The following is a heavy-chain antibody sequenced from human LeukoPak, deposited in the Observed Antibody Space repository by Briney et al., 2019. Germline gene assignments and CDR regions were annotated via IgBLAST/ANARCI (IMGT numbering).Heavy chain of an antibody. D-gene: IGHD3-22*01. V-gene: IGHV1-2*02. CDR2: INPNSGGT. CDR1: GYTFTGYY. Sequence: ASVKVSCKASGYTFTGYYMQWVRQAPGQGLEWMGWINPNSGGTNYAQKFQGRVTVTRDTSISTAYMDLSRLRSDDTAVYYCARAGVWDYSDSSGYHNAAFDIWGQGTMVTVSS. J-gene: IGHJ3*02. CDR3: ARAGVWDYSDSSGYHNAAFDI.